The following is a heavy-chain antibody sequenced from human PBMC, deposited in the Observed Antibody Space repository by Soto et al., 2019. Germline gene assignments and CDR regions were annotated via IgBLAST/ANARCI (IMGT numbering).Heavy chain of an antibody. J-gene: IGHJ3*02. CDR2: IXPIFGTA. CDR1: GGTFSSYA. D-gene: IGHD2-21*01. V-gene: IGHV1-69*12. Sequence: QVQLVQSGAEVKKPGSSVKVSCKASGGTFSSYAISXXRQAPGQGLEWMGGIXPIFGTANYAQKFQGRVTITADESTSTAYMELXXXXXXXXXXXXXXXXXXXXXXXXXXVMAPXXXXFDIWGQGTMVTVSS. CDR3: XXXXXXXXXXXXXVMAPXXXXFDI.